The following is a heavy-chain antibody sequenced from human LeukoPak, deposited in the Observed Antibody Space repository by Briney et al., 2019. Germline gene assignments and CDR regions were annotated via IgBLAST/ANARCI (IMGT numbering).Heavy chain of an antibody. Sequence: GRSLRLSCAASGFTFDDYAMHWVRQAPGKGLEWVSGISWNSGSIGYADSVKGRFTISRDNAKNSLYLQMNSLRAEDTTVYYCARGFGTTIFDYWGQGTLVTVSS. CDR1: GFTFDDYA. CDR3: ARGFGTTIFDY. CDR2: ISWNSGSI. V-gene: IGHV3-9*01. J-gene: IGHJ4*02. D-gene: IGHD1-7*01.